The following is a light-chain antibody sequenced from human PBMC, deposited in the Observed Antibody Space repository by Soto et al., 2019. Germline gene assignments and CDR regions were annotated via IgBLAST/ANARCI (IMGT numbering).Light chain of an antibody. Sequence: QSALAQPASVSGSPGQSITISCTGTSSDVGYYNYVSWYRQHPGKAPRLMIYEVNNRPSGVSNRFSGSKSGNTASLTISGLQAEDEADYYCSSCTSSSTILYVFGTGTKVTVL. CDR3: SSCTSSSTILYV. J-gene: IGLJ1*01. V-gene: IGLV2-14*01. CDR2: EVN. CDR1: SSDVGYYNY.